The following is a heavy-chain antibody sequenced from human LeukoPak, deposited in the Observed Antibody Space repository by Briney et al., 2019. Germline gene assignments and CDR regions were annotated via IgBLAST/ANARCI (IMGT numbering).Heavy chain of an antibody. V-gene: IGHV4-59*01. J-gene: IGHJ4*02. CDR2: IYYSGST. CDR1: GGSISSYY. CDR3: ARVAGYSSGWYDY. Sequence: SETLSLTCTVSGGSISSYYWNWIRQPPGKGLEWIGYIYYSGSTNYNPSLKSRVTISVDTSKNQFSLNLTSVTAADTAVYYCARVAGYSSGWYDYWGQGTLVTVSS. D-gene: IGHD6-19*01.